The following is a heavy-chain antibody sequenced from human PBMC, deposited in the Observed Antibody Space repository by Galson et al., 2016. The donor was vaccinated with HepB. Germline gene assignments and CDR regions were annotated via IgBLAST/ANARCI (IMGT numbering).Heavy chain of an antibody. CDR1: GFSLSTSGMG. Sequence: PALVKPTQTLTLTCTFSGFSLSTSGMGVGWIRQPPGKALEWLALIYWDDDNHYTPSLKSRLTITKDTSKNQVVLTMTNMDPVDTATYYCAHSMYYYGSGTYYATGNFDYWGQGTLVAVSS. J-gene: IGHJ4*02. CDR2: IYWDDDN. CDR3: AHSMYYYGSGTYYATGNFDY. D-gene: IGHD3-10*01. V-gene: IGHV2-5*02.